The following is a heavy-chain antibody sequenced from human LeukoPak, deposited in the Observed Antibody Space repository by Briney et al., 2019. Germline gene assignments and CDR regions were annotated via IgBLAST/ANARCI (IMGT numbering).Heavy chain of an antibody. V-gene: IGHV1-18*01. D-gene: IGHD3-10*01. CDR1: GYTFTSYG. CDR2: ISAYNGNT. J-gene: IGHJ5*02. CDR3: ARDKRGAWFDP. Sequence: ASVKVSCKASGYTFTSYGIRCVRQAPGQGLEWMGWISAYNGNTNYAQKLQGRVTMTTDTSTSTAYMELRSLRSDDTTVYYCARDKRGAWFDPWGQRTLVTVSS.